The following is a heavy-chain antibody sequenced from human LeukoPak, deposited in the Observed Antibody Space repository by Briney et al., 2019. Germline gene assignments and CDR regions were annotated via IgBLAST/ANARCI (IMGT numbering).Heavy chain of an antibody. Sequence: GGSLRLSCAASGFTFSSYSMHWVCQAPGKGLEYVSGISSNGGSTWYAGSVKGRFTISRDNSKNTVNLQLGSLRIEDTAVYHCARMTLYGSGTVHWGQGILVTVSS. CDR3: ARMTLYGSGTVH. CDR2: ISSNGGST. J-gene: IGHJ4*02. D-gene: IGHD3-10*01. V-gene: IGHV3-64*02. CDR1: GFTFSSYS.